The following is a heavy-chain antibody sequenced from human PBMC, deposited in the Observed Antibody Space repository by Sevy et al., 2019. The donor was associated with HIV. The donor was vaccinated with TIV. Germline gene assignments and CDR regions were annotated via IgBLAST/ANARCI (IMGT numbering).Heavy chain of an antibody. V-gene: IGHV3-49*03. CDR3: TRGLATADTPEYYFDY. J-gene: IGHJ4*02. Sequence: GGSLRLSCTTSGFTFDDYAMSWFRQAPGKGLEWVAFITRNSYEAYGGTTEYAAIVKGRFIISRDDSESIAYLQMNSLKTEDTAVYYCTRGLATADTPEYYFDYCGQRTLVAITS. D-gene: IGHD5-12*01. CDR1: GFTFDDYA. CDR2: ITRNSYEAYGGTT.